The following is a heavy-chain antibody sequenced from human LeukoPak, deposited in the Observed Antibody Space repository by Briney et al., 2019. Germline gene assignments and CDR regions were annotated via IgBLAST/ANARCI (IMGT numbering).Heavy chain of an antibody. J-gene: IGHJ4*02. CDR1: GFTFSSYG. V-gene: IGHV3-30*18. Sequence: QTGGSLRLSCAASGFTFSSYGMHWVRQAPGKGLEWVAVISYDGSNKYYADSVKGRFTISRDTSKNTLYLQMNSLRAEDTAVYYCAKNGAYTSSSIDYWGLGTLVTVSS. CDR2: ISYDGSNK. CDR3: AKNGAYTSSSIDY. D-gene: IGHD6-6*01.